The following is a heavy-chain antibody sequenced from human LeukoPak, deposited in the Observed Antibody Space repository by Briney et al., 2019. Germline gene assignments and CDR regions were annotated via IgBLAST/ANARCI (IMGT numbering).Heavy chain of an antibody. CDR2: ISTSSTYI. V-gene: IGHV3-21*06. CDR1: GFTFSRDI. J-gene: IGHJ2*01. Sequence: GGSLRPSCAVSGFTFSRDIMTWVRQAPGKGLEWISSISTSSTYIYYADSVKGRFTISRDNAKNSIFLEMNSLRADDTGVYYCARASSIAARLVRYFDLWGRGTLVTVSS. CDR3: ARASSIAARLVRYFDL. D-gene: IGHD6-6*01.